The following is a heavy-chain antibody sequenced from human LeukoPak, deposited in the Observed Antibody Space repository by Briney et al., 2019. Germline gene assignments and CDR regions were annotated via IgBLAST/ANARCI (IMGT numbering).Heavy chain of an antibody. Sequence: GGSLRLSCTASGFTLTTYWLTWVRQAPGKGLEWVANIKPDGNEKYYVDSVTGRFTISRDNAENSLYLQMNSLRAEDTAIYYCATTSRTVTGLDYWGQGTLVTVSS. J-gene: IGHJ4*02. CDR1: GFTLTTYW. CDR2: IKPDGNEK. CDR3: ATTSRTVTGLDY. D-gene: IGHD4-17*01. V-gene: IGHV3-7*01.